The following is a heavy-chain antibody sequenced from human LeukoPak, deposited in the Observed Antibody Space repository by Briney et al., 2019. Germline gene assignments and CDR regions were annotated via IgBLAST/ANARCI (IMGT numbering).Heavy chain of an antibody. D-gene: IGHD6-13*01. J-gene: IGHJ6*02. Sequence: GGSLRLSCAASGFTFSSYSMNWVRQAPGKGLEWVSYISSSSSTIYYADSVKGRFTISRDNAKNSLYLQVNSLRAEDTAVYYCARAFELAGSSWYYYGMDVWGQGTTVTVSS. CDR3: ARAFELAGSSWYYYGMDV. CDR2: ISSSSSTI. CDR1: GFTFSSYS. V-gene: IGHV3-48*01.